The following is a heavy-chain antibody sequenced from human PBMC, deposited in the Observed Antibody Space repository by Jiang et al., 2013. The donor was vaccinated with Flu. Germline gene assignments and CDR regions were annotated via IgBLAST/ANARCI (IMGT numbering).Heavy chain of an antibody. J-gene: IGHJ3*02. CDR3: ASYEGDLAPSSSSAFDI. CDR2: IYYSGST. CDR1: GGSISSYY. Sequence: SGSGLVKPSETLSLTCTVSGGSISSYYWSWIRQPPGKGLEWIGYIYYSGSTNYNPSLKSRVTISVDTSKNQFSLKLSSVTAADTAVYYCASYEGDLAPSSSSAFDIWGQGTMVTVSS. D-gene: IGHD6-13*01. V-gene: IGHV4-59*08.